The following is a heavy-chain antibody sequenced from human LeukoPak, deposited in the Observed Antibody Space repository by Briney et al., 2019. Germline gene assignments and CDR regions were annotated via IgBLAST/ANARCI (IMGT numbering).Heavy chain of an antibody. CDR2: ISGSGGST. CDR1: GFTFSSYA. V-gene: IGHV3-23*01. Sequence: PGGSLRLSCAASGFTFSSYAMSWVRQAPGKGLEWVSAISGSGGSTYYADSVKGRFTISRDNSKNTLYLQMNSLRAEDTAVYYCAKGQSDFWSGYYRGVGFDYWGQGTLVTVSS. D-gene: IGHD3-3*01. J-gene: IGHJ4*02. CDR3: AKGQSDFWSGYYRGVGFDY.